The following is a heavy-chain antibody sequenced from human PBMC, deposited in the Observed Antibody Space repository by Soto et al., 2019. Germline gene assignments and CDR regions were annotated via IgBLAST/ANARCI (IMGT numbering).Heavy chain of an antibody. D-gene: IGHD6-13*01. CDR1: GFTVTSNY. CDR2: IYSGGST. J-gene: IGHJ6*02. CDR3: ARSYSSSPPYYYGMDV. V-gene: IGHV3-53*02. Sequence: QLVETGGGLIQPGGSLRLSCAASGFTVTSNYMTWVRQAPGKGLEWVSVIYSGGSTYYAASVKGRFTISRDISKNILYLQLSGLRADDSAVYYCARSYSSSPPYYYGMDVWGQGTTVTVSS.